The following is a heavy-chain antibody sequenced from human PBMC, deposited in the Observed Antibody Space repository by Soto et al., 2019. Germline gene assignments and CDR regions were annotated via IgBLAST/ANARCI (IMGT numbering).Heavy chain of an antibody. CDR1: GGSISSGDYY. V-gene: IGHV4-30-4*01. D-gene: IGHD6-13*01. CDR2: IYYSGST. J-gene: IGHJ5*02. CDR3: AREGSSWYESNWFDP. Sequence: KPSETLSLTCTVSGGSISSGDYYWSWIRQPPGKGLEWIGYIYYSGSTYYNPSLKSRVTISVDTSKNQFSLKLSSVTAADTAVYYCAREGSSWYESNWFDPWGQGTLVTVPQ.